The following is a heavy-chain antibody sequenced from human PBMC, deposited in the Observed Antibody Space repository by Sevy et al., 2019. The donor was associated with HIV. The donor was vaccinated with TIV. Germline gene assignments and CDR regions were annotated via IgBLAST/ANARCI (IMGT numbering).Heavy chain of an antibody. CDR1: GFTFSNYG. D-gene: IGHD6-19*01. J-gene: IGHJ6*02. CDR3: AKDTGSSGYDHYGLDV. V-gene: IGHV3-30*18. Sequence: GGSLRLSCVASGFTFSNYGTHWVRQAPGKGLEWVAITSYNEGGENYADSVKGRFTISRDNSKNTVYLQMYRLTTEHTGVYYCAKDTGSSGYDHYGLDVWGQGTTVTVSS. CDR2: TSYNEGGE.